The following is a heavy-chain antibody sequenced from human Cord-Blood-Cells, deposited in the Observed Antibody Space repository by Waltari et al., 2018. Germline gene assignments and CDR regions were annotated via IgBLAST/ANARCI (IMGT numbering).Heavy chain of an antibody. CDR1: GFTFSSYG. J-gene: IGHJ4*02. D-gene: IGHD3-10*01. Sequence: QVQLVESGGGVVQPGRSLRLSCAASGFTFSSYGMHWVLQAPGKGLGWVAVISYDGSNKYYADAVKGRFTISRDNSKNTLYLQMNSLRAEDTAVYYCAKERRGNIDYWGQGTLVTVSS. CDR3: AKERRGNIDY. V-gene: IGHV3-30*18. CDR2: ISYDGSNK.